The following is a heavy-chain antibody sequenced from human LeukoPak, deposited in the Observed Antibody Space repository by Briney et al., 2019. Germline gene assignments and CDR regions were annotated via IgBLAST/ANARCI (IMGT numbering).Heavy chain of an antibody. V-gene: IGHV1-2*02. Sequence: GASVKVSCKASGYTFTGYYMHWVRQAPGQGLEWMGWINPNSGGTNYVQKFQGRVTMTRDTSISTAYMELSRLRSDDTAVYYCARDQGGSSGYYYYGMDVWGQGTTVTVSS. D-gene: IGHD6-19*01. CDR3: ARDQGGSSGYYYYGMDV. CDR2: INPNSGGT. CDR1: GYTFTGYY. J-gene: IGHJ6*02.